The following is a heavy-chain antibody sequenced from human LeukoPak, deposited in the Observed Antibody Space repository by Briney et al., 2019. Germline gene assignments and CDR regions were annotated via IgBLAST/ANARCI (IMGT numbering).Heavy chain of an antibody. CDR1: GFSISSGHY. CDR3: ARIFIRNGYSSYFDC. Sequence: SETLSLTCTVSGFSISSGHYWGWVRQPPGAGLEWIGIVYESGTTYYNPYLQGQVITSVDMSKNQFSLKLRPVPAEDTAVDYCARIFIRNGYSSYFDCWGQGTLVTVSS. CDR2: VYESGTT. D-gene: IGHD5-18*01. V-gene: IGHV4-38-2*02. J-gene: IGHJ4*02.